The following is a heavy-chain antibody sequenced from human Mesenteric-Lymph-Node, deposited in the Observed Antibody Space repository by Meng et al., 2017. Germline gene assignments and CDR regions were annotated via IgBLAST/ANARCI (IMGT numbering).Heavy chain of an antibody. CDR1: GYTFTTYA. D-gene: IGHD6-19*01. Sequence: QVHLVQSGAEVKKPGASVKVSCKASGYTFTTYAIHWVRQAPGQRLEWMGWINAGNGNTRYSQKFQGRVSITRDTSASTAYTELSSLRSEDTAVYYCARCIAEAGNWFDPWGQGTLVTVSS. CDR3: ARCIAEAGNWFDP. J-gene: IGHJ5*02. V-gene: IGHV1-3*01. CDR2: INAGNGNT.